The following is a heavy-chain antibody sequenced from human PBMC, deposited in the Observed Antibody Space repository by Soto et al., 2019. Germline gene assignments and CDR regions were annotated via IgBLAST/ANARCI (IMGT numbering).Heavy chain of an antibody. Sequence: GGSLRLSCVASGFNLSHPWMTWVRQAAGKGLEWVGRIKSKTDGGTADYAAPVKGRATISRDDSKNTVYLQMNSLKTEDTAVYYCTTGVYYDILTGYHNVAYWGQGALVTVSS. D-gene: IGHD3-9*01. CDR1: GFNLSHPW. J-gene: IGHJ4*02. V-gene: IGHV3-15*01. CDR2: IKSKTDGGTA. CDR3: TTGVYYDILTGYHNVAY.